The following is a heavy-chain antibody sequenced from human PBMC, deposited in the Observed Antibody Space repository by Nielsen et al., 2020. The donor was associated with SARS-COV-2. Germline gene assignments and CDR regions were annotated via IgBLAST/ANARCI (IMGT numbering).Heavy chain of an antibody. J-gene: IGHJ6*03. CDR3: ARIRVDSSDYYYYYYYMDV. CDR2: IFSNDKK. V-gene: IGHV2-26*01. Sequence: WIRQPPGKALEWLAHIFSNDKKSYSAPLKTRLTISKDTSKSQVVLTMTNMDPVDTATYYCARIRVDSSDYYYYYYYMDVWGKGTTVTVSS. D-gene: IGHD3-22*01.